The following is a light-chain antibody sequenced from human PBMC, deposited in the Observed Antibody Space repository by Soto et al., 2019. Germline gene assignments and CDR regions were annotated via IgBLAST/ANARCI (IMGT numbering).Light chain of an antibody. J-gene: IGKJ4*01. Sequence: EIVMTQSPATLSVSPGERATLSCRASQSVTSNLACYQQKPGQAPRLLMYGVSTRATGIPARFGGSGSATEFTLTISSLQSEHFAVYYCQQYSQWPLTFGGGTKVDIK. CDR3: QQYSQWPLT. V-gene: IGKV3-15*01. CDR1: QSVTSN. CDR2: GVS.